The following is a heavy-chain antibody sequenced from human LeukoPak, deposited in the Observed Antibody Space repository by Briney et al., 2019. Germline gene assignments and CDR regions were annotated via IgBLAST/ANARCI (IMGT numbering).Heavy chain of an antibody. Sequence: SETLSLTCTVSGGSISSYYWSWIRQPPGKGLEWIGYIYYSESTNYNPSLKSRVTISVDTSKNQFSLKLSSVTAADTAVYYCARVDRGTVWFGESASYYMDVWGKGTTVTVSS. CDR3: ARVDRGTVWFGESASYYMDV. CDR1: GGSISSYY. D-gene: IGHD3-10*01. V-gene: IGHV4-59*01. CDR2: IYYSEST. J-gene: IGHJ6*03.